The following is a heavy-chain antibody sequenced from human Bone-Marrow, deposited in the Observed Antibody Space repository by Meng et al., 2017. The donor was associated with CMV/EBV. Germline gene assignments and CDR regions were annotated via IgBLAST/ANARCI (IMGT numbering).Heavy chain of an antibody. CDR3: VRVYGGSSGC. Sequence: GGSLRLSCAASGFTVATNHMHWVRQAPGKGPEWVSVIYSGGRTNYAESARGRFTISRDNFKNTLYLQMDTLRPEDTAVYYCVRVYGGSSGCWGQGTLVTVSS. V-gene: IGHV3-66*02. J-gene: IGHJ4*02. CDR2: IYSGGRT. D-gene: IGHD4-23*01. CDR1: GFTVATNH.